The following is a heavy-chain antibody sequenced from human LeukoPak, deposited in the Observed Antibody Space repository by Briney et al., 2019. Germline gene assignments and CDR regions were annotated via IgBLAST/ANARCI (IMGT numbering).Heavy chain of an antibody. V-gene: IGHV7-4-1*02. Sequence: ASVKVSCKASGYTFTSYAMNWVRQAPGQGLEWMGWINTNTGNPTYAQGFTGRFVFPLDTSVSTAYLQISSLKAEDTAVYYCAREPPIYYGSGSYYNQPYYYYMDVWGKGTTVTVSS. J-gene: IGHJ6*03. D-gene: IGHD3-10*01. CDR3: AREPPIYYGSGSYYNQPYYYYMDV. CDR2: INTNTGNP. CDR1: GYTFTSYA.